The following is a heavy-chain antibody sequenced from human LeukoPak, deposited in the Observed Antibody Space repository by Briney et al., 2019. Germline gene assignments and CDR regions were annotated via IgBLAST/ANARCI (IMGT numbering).Heavy chain of an antibody. CDR2: IYYSGST. V-gene: IGHV4-61*01. CDR1: GGSVSSGSYY. D-gene: IGHD3-16*01. J-gene: IGHJ6*02. Sequence: PSETLSLTCTVSGGSVSSGSYYWSWIRQPPGKGLEWIGYIYYSGSTNYNPSLKSRVTISVDTSKNQFSLKLSSVTAADTAVYYCASAVWRHYGMDVWGQGTTVTVSS. CDR3: ASAVWRHYGMDV.